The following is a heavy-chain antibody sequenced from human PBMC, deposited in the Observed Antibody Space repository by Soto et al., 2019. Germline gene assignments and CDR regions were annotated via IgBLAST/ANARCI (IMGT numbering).Heavy chain of an antibody. J-gene: IGHJ5*02. Sequence: PRGSLRLSCAASGFTFSSYAMSWVRQAPGKGLEWVSAISGSGGSTYYADSVNGRFTISTDNSKNTLYLQMNSLRAEDTAVYYCAKDAGIAVAGVWFDPWGQGTLVTVSS. D-gene: IGHD6-19*01. CDR1: GFTFSSYA. CDR2: ISGSGGST. CDR3: AKDAGIAVAGVWFDP. V-gene: IGHV3-23*01.